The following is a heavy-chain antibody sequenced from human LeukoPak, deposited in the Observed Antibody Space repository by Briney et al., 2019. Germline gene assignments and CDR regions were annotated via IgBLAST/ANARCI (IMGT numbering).Heavy chain of an antibody. D-gene: IGHD1-26*01. CDR3: ARLVAPGSLEDWFDP. J-gene: IGHJ5*02. CDR2: AYYTGDN. V-gene: IGHV4-59*01. Sequence: PSETLSLTCTVSGGSMSSTYWSWLRQPPGKGLEWIGYAYYTGDNNYNPSFKSRVTILVDTSKRQFSLKMRSVTAADTAIYYCARLVAPGSLEDWFDPWGQGTLVTVSS. CDR1: GGSMSSTY.